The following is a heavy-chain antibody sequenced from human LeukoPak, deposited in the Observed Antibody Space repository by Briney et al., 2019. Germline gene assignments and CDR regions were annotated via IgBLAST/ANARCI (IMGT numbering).Heavy chain of an antibody. CDR3: ARDPEYTYGYFDY. CDR2: ISGNGGGA. V-gene: IGHV3-23*01. J-gene: IGHJ4*02. Sequence: PGGSLRLSCAASEFTFSNYAMSWVRQAPGKGLEWVSAISGNGGGAYYADSVKDRFTISRDNSKNTLYLDMKSLRAEDTAIYYCARDPEYTYGYFDYWGQGTQVTVSS. CDR1: EFTFSNYA. D-gene: IGHD5-18*01.